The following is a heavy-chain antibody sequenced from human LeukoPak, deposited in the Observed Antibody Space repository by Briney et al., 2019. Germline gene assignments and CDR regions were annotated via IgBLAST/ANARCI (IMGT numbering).Heavy chain of an antibody. CDR1: GYTFTIYG. D-gene: IGHD1-14*01. Sequence: ASVTVSCKASGYTFTIYGISWVRQAPGQGLEWMGWISAYNGNTNYTQKLQGRVTMTTDTSTSTAYMELRSLRSDDTAVYYCARDCSVRTQHWAPCAYKPHYYYGMDVWGQGTTVTVSS. CDR3: ARDCSVRTQHWAPCAYKPHYYYGMDV. CDR2: ISAYNGNT. J-gene: IGHJ6*02. V-gene: IGHV1-18*01.